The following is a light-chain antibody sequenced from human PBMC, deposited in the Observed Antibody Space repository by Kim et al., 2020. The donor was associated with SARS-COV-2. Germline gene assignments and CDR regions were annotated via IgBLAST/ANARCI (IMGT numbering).Light chain of an antibody. Sequence: GQSVTISCTGTSSDVGHYNYVSWYQQHPGKAPKFMIYDVSKRPSGVPDRFSGSKSGNTASLTISGLQAEDEADYYCCSYAGSYTVVFGGGTKVTVL. CDR1: SSDVGHYNY. CDR3: CSYAGSYTVV. J-gene: IGLJ2*01. CDR2: DVS. V-gene: IGLV2-11*01.